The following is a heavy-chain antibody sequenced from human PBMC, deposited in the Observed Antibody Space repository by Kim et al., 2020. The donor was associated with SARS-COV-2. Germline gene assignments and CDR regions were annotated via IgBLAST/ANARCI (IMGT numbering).Heavy chain of an antibody. CDR2: ISGSGGST. V-gene: IGHV3-23*01. D-gene: IGHD3-22*01. CDR3: AARGGDSSDFDY. Sequence: GGSLRLSCAASGFTFSSYAMSWVRQAPGKGLEWVSAISGSGGSTYYADSVKGRFTISRDNSKNTLYLQMNSLRAEDTAVYYWAARGGDSSDFDYWGQGTLVTVSS. J-gene: IGHJ4*02. CDR1: GFTFSSYA.